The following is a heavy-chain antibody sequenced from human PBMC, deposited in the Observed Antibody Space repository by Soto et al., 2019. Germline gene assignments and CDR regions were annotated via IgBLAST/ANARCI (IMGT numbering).Heavy chain of an antibody. D-gene: IGHD6-19*01. V-gene: IGHV3-66*01. Sequence: SLRLSCAASGFTVSSNYMSWVRQAPGKGLEWVSVIYSGGSTYYADSVKGRFTISRDNSKNTLYLQMNSLRAEDTAVYYCARVVMGIAVAGFDYWGQGTLVTVSS. CDR1: GFTVSSNY. CDR2: IYSGGST. CDR3: ARVVMGIAVAGFDY. J-gene: IGHJ4*02.